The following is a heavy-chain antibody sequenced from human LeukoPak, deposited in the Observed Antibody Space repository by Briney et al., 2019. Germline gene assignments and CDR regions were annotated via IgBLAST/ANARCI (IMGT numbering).Heavy chain of an antibody. D-gene: IGHD2-8*02. CDR2: ISDIGSI. V-gene: IGHV4-59*08. Sequence: PSETLSLTCTVSGGSISSYYWSWLRQPPGKGLEWIAYISDIGSINYNPSLKSRVTISLETSKNQFSLKLRSVTAADTAVYYCAGHHPRNTVDFWGQGTLVTVSS. CDR1: GGSISSYY. CDR3: AGHHPRNTVDF. J-gene: IGHJ4*02.